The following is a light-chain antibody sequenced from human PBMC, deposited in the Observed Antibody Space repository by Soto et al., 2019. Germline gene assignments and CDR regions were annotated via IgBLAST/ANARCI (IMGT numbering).Light chain of an antibody. CDR3: QQSYSTLLFT. V-gene: IGKV1-39*01. CDR1: QSISSY. Sequence: DIQMTQSPSSLSASVGDRVTITCRASQSISSYLNWYQQKPGKAPKLLIYAASSLQSGVPSRFSGSGSGTDFTLTISSLQPEDFATYYCQQSYSTLLFTFGPGTKV. CDR2: AAS. J-gene: IGKJ3*01.